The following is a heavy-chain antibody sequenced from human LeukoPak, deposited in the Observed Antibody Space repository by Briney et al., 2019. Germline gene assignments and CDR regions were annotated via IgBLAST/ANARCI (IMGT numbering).Heavy chain of an antibody. CDR3: AREPRDGYNSLDY. CDR1: GGSISSTNYY. J-gene: IGHJ4*02. V-gene: IGHV4-61*02. Sequence: SETLSLTCTVSGGSISSTNYYWSWIRQPAGKGLEWIGRIYTSGSTNYNPSLKSRVTISVDTSKNQFSLKLSSVTAADTAVYYCAREPRDGYNSLDYWGQGTLVSVSS. D-gene: IGHD5-24*01. CDR2: IYTSGST.